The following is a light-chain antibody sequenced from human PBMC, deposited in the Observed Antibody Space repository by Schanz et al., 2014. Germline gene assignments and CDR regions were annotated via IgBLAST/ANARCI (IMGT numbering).Light chain of an antibody. V-gene: IGLV1-40*01. J-gene: IGLJ3*02. Sequence: QPVLTQPPSVSGAPGQGVTISCTGSASNIGAGYDVHWYQQVPGTAPKPLIFDNTNRPSGVPDRFSGSKSGTSASLAITGLQAEDEADYYCQSYDSSLSEWVFGGGTKLTVL. CDR3: QSYDSSLSEWV. CDR2: DNT. CDR1: ASNIGAGYD.